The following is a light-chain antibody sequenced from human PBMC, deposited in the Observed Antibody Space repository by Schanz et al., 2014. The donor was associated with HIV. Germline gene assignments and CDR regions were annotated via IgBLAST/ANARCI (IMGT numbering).Light chain of an antibody. Sequence: QSVLTQPPSASGTPGQRVTISCSGSNSNIGSNTVNWYQQLPGTAPKLLIYGNTNRPSGVPDRFSGSKSGTSVSLAITGLQAEDEADYYCLSYDRSLSGPYVFGTGTKLTVL. CDR1: NSNIGSNT. CDR3: LSYDRSLSGPYV. V-gene: IGLV1-40*01. CDR2: GNT. J-gene: IGLJ1*01.